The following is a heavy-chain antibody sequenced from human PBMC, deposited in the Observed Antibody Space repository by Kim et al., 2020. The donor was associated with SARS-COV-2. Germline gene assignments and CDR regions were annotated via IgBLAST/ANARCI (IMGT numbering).Heavy chain of an antibody. Sequence: ADSVKGRFTISRDNAKDSLYLQMNSLSAEDTALYHCAIMMTCDDYHEAFDIWGQGTMVTVSS. V-gene: IGHV3-20*01. D-gene: IGHD3-16*01. J-gene: IGHJ3*02. CDR3: AIMMTCDDYHEAFDI.